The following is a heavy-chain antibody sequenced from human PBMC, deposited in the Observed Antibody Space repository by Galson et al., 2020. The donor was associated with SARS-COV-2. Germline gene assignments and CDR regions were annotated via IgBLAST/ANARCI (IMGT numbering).Heavy chain of an antibody. CDR2: ISGSGGST. CDR1: GFTFSSYA. D-gene: IGHD3-9*01. Sequence: GGSLRLSCAASGFTFSSYAMSWVRQAPGKGLEWVSAISGSGGSTYHADSVKGRFTISRDNSKNTLYLQMNSLRAEDTAVYYCAKDWVTYDILTGYSNWGQGTLVTVSS. CDR3: AKDWVTYDILTGYSN. J-gene: IGHJ4*02. V-gene: IGHV3-23*01.